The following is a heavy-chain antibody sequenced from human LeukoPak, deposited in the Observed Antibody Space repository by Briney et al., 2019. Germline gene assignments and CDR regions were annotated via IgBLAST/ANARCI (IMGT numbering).Heavy chain of an antibody. CDR1: GFTFSSYW. V-gene: IGHV3-74*01. J-gene: IGHJ4*02. Sequence: GVSLRLSCAASGFTFSSYWMHWVRQAPGKGRVWVSRVSGDGSRTNYADSVKGRFTISRDNAKNTLYLPVNSLRAEDTAVYYCARGGSLYCRTGGCGSAIDYWGQGTLVTVSS. D-gene: IGHD2-15*01. CDR2: VSGDGSRT. CDR3: ARGGSLYCRTGGCGSAIDY.